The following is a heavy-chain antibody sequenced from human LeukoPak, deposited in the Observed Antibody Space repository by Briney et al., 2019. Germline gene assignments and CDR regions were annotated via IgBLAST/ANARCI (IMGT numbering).Heavy chain of an antibody. CDR2: ISGSGGST. Sequence: GGSLRLSCAASGFTFSSYAMSWVRQAPGNGLEWVSAISGSGGSTYYADSVKGRFTISRDNSKNTLYLQMNSLRAEDTAVYYCATLEIATIRAFDIWGQGTMVTVSS. CDR3: ATLEIATIRAFDI. D-gene: IGHD5-24*01. J-gene: IGHJ3*02. CDR1: GFTFSSYA. V-gene: IGHV3-23*01.